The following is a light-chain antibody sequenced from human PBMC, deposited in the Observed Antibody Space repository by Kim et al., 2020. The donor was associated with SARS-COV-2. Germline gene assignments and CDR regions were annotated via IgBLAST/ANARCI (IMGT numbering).Light chain of an antibody. CDR3: EQYYGIPYT. J-gene: IGKJ2*01. V-gene: IGKV4-1*01. CDR2: WAS. Sequence: DIVMTQSPDSLAVSLGERVTINCKSSQSILFNSNNKNYLTWYQQTPGQPPRLLIYWASTRESGVPDRFSGSGSGTDFTLTISSLQAEDVAVYYCEQYYGIPYTFGQGTKLEI. CDR1: QSILFNSNNKNY.